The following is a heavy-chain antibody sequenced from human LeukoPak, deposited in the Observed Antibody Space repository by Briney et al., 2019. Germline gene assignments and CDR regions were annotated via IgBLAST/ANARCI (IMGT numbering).Heavy chain of an antibody. J-gene: IGHJ5*02. V-gene: IGHV4-59*01. CDR2: IYYSGST. Sequence: SETLSLTCTVSGGSISSYYWSCIRQPPGKGLEWIGYIYYSGSTNYNPSLKSRVTISVDTSKNQFSLKLTSVTAADTAVYYCARGVVAARFWFDPWGQGTPVTVSS. CDR1: GGSISSYY. D-gene: IGHD2-15*01. CDR3: ARGVVAARFWFDP.